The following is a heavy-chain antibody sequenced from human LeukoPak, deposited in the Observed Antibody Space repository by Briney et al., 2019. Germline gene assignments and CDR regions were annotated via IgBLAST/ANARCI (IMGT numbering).Heavy chain of an antibody. J-gene: IGHJ6*02. Sequence: SETLSLTCTVSGGSISSYYWSWIRQPPGKGPEWMGYRYYSGSTNYNPSLTSRVNISIDTSKNQFSLKLSSVTAAATAVSYCARGHYYGSVYYGMDVWGQGTTVTVSS. D-gene: IGHD3-10*01. V-gene: IGHV4-59*08. CDR2: RYYSGST. CDR1: GGSISSYY. CDR3: ARGHYYGSVYYGMDV.